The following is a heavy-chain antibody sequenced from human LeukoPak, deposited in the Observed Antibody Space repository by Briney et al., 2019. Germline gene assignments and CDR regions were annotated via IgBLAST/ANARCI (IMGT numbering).Heavy chain of an antibody. J-gene: IGHJ4*02. Sequence: ASVKVSCKASGGTFSSYAISWVRQAPGQGLEWMGRIIPIFGIANYAQKFQGRVTITADKSTSTAYMELSSLRSEDTAVYYCASSIAARTYYFDYWGQGTLVTVSS. V-gene: IGHV1-69*04. D-gene: IGHD6-6*01. CDR2: IIPIFGIA. CDR1: GGTFSSYA. CDR3: ASSIAARTYYFDY.